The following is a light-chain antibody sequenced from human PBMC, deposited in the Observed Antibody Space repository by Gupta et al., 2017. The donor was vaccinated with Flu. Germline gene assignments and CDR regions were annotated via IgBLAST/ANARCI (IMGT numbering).Light chain of an antibody. J-gene: IGKJ1*01. Sequence: TTRRAGKSTRDWMESYQKKPGQPPKVLIYKASSRARGITSRFSGSGEGTEFTRTSSSREVDDCAGYYLQQYNSYRTFGQGTKVEIK. CDR3: QQYNSYRT. CDR2: KAS. V-gene: IGKV1-5*03. CDR1: KSTRDW.